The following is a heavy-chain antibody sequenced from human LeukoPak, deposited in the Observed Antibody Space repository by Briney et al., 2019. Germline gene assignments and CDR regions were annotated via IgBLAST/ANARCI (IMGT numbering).Heavy chain of an antibody. V-gene: IGHV4-59*01. CDR2: IYYSGST. D-gene: IGHD4-23*01. CDR3: ARGTTVVTLGDY. CDR1: GGSISSYY. J-gene: IGHJ4*02. Sequence: SETLSLTCTVSGGSISSYYWSWIRQPPGKGLEWIGYIYYSGSTNYNPSLKSRVTISVDTSKNQFSLKLSSVTAADTAVYYCARGTTVVTLGDYWGRGTLVTVSS.